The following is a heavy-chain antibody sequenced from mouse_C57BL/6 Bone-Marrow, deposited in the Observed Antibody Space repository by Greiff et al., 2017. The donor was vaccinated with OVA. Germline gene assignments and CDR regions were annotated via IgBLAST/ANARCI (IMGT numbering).Heavy chain of an antibody. CDR3: PRDETGRGDH. D-gene: IGHD4-1*01. CDR1: GYTFTSYG. CDR2: IYIGNGYT. J-gene: IGHJ4*01. Sequence: VQLQQSGAELVRPGSSVKMSCKTSGYTFTSYGINWVKQRPGQGLEWIGYIYIGNGYTEYNAKLKGKATLTLDKSYSTAYMQLRSLTSEDSAIYFCPRDETGRGDHWGQGTSVTVSS. V-gene: IGHV1-58*01.